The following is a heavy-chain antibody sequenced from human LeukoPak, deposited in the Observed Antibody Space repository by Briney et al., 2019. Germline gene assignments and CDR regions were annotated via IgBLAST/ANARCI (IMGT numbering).Heavy chain of an antibody. CDR1: GYNFNRYT. CDR2: VSTSNGDT. J-gene: IGHJ4*02. V-gene: IGHV1-18*01. D-gene: IGHD5-18*01. Sequence: WASVKVSCKTSGYNFNRYTITWVLQAPGQGLEWMGWVSTSNGDTNYAENFQGRLTMTTETVTKTAYMELRRLRSGDTAIYFCARVSDTSMVTPGFDSWGQGTLVTVSS. CDR3: ARVSDTSMVTPGFDS.